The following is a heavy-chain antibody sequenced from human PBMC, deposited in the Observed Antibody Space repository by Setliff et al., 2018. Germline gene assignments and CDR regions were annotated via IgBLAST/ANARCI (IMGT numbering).Heavy chain of an antibody. CDR1: GFTFTDYR. J-gene: IGHJ3*01. V-gene: IGHV1-18*01. Sequence: ASVKVSCKSSGFTFTDYRITWVRQVPGQGLEWMGWINNYNFNTQYAQKFQGRVTVTTDTSTTTAYVELRSLRADDTAIYYCAISTLSICSGGSCPNVFDVWGPGTLVTVSS. D-gene: IGHD2-15*01. CDR2: INNYNFNT. CDR3: AISTLSICSGGSCPNVFDV.